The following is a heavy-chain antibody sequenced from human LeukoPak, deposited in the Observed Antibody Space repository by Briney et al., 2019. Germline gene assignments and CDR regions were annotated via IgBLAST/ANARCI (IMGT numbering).Heavy chain of an antibody. V-gene: IGHV3-23*01. CDR2: ISGSGGST. CDR1: GFTFSSYA. J-gene: IGHJ3*02. CDR3: AKDREEAFGSGTKGAFDI. D-gene: IGHD3-3*01. Sequence: GGSLRLSCAASGFTFSSYAMSWVRQAPGKGLEWVSAISGSGGSTYYADSVKGRFTISRDNSKNTLYLQMNSLRAEDTAVYYCAKDREEAFGSGTKGAFDIWGQGTMVTVSS.